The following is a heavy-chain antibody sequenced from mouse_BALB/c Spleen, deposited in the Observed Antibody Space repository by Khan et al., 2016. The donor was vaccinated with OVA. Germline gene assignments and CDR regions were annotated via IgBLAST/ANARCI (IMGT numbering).Heavy chain of an antibody. Sequence: EVELVESGPGLVKPSQSLSLTYTVTGYSITSDYAWNWIRQFPGNRLEWMGYITYSGRTSYTPSLKSRISITRDTSKNQFFLQLNSVTIDDTATYYCSGGRAYWGQGTLVTVSA. CDR3: SGGRAY. CDR1: GYSITSDYA. D-gene: IGHD3-3*01. J-gene: IGHJ3*01. CDR2: ITYSGRT. V-gene: IGHV3-2*02.